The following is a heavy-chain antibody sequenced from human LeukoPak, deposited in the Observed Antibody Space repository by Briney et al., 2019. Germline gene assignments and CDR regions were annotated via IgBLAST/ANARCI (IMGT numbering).Heavy chain of an antibody. Sequence: RGSLRLSCAVSGLTFSTYSMTWVRQGPGKGLEWVSSIYNSGAKIFYADSVKGRFTISRDNSKNMLYLQMNSLRVEDTAVYYCAKDVAPDSGWDLDYWGQGTLVTVSS. V-gene: IGHV3-23*01. CDR2: IYNSGAKI. CDR3: AKDVAPDSGWDLDY. J-gene: IGHJ4*02. D-gene: IGHD6-19*01. CDR1: GLTFSTYS.